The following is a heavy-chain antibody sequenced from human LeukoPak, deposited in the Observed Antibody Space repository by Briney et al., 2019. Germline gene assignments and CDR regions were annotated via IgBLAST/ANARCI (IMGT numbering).Heavy chain of an antibody. Sequence: GGSLRLSCAASGFTFSDYYMSWIREAPGKGLEGVSYISSSGSTIYYADSVKGRFTISRDNAKNSLYLQMNSLRAEDTAVYYCARDLAEYYYDSSGYHGGDYWGQGTLVTVSS. CDR3: ARDLAEYYYDSSGYHGGDY. D-gene: IGHD3-22*01. J-gene: IGHJ4*02. V-gene: IGHV3-11*04. CDR2: ISSSGSTI. CDR1: GFTFSDYY.